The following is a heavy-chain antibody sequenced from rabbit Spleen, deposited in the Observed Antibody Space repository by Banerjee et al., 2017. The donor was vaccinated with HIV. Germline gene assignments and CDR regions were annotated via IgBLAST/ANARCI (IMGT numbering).Heavy chain of an antibody. CDR1: GIDFSYQYY. V-gene: IGHV1S45*01. J-gene: IGHJ4*01. CDR2: IFSSSDIT. Sequence: QQQLEESGGGLVKPGGTLTLTCKASGIDFSYQYYMYWVRQTPGKGLEWIGCIFSSSDITWYATWAKGRFTISKTSSTTVTLQMTSLTDADTATYFCARGGYGGHIYAMGLWGQGTLVTVS. CDR3: ARGGYGGHIYAMGL. D-gene: IGHD4-2*01.